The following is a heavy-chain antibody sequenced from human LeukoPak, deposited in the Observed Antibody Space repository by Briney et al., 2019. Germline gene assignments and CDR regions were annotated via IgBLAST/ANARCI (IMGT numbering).Heavy chain of an antibody. J-gene: IGHJ4*02. CDR2: TSSSSGTI. D-gene: IGHD6-19*01. CDR3: ARRNDVAVAGIDV. Sequence: GGSLRLSCAASGFTFSGHSMNWVRQAPGKGLEWVSYTSSSSGTIYYADSVKGRFTISRDNAKNSLYLQMNSLRAEDTAVYYCARRNDVAVAGIDVWGQGTLVTVSS. CDR1: GFTFSGHS. V-gene: IGHV3-48*01.